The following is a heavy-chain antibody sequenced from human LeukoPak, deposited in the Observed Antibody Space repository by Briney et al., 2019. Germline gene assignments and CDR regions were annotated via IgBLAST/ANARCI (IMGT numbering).Heavy chain of an antibody. Sequence: GGSLRLSCSASGITFSSHAMHWVRQAPGKGLEYVSAISDNGGMTFYADSVKGRFTISRDNSKNTLYLQMSSLRGEDTAVYYCYVSGWTEDIDNWGQGTLVSVSS. CDR2: ISDNGGMT. CDR1: GITFSSHA. CDR3: YVSGWTEDIDN. V-gene: IGHV3-64D*06. D-gene: IGHD6-19*01. J-gene: IGHJ4*02.